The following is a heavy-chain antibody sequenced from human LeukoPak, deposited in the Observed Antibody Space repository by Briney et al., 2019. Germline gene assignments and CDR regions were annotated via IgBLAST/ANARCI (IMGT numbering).Heavy chain of an antibody. CDR2: IIPIFGIA. CDR3: ARGDGGGATEFDY. D-gene: IGHD1-26*01. V-gene: IGHV1-69*10. CDR1: GGTFSSYA. J-gene: IGHJ4*02. Sequence: GASVKVSCKASGGTFSSYAISWVRQAPGQGLEWMGVIIPIFGIANYAQKFQGRVTITADKSTSTAYMELSSLRSEDTAVYYCARGDGGGATEFDYWGQGTLVTVSS.